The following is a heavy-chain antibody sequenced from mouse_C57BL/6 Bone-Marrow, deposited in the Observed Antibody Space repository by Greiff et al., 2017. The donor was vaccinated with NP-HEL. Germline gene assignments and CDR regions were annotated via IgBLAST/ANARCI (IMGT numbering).Heavy chain of an antibody. J-gene: IGHJ2*01. Sequence: QVQLKQSGAELAQPGASVKLSCKASGYTFTSYWMPWVKQRPGQGLEWFGYINPSSGYIKYTQNFKDQATLTADNSYSTAYMQLSSLTYEDSAVNYCVRGDSSYDDWGKGTTLTVSS. D-gene: IGHD1-1*01. CDR2: INPSSGYI. V-gene: IGHV1-7*01. CDR3: VRGDSSYDD. CDR1: GYTFTSYW.